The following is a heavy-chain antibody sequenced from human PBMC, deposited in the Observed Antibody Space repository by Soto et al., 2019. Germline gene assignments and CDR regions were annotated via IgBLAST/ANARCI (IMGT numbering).Heavy chain of an antibody. CDR3: VSQRTTVLTQAYFDE. D-gene: IGHD4-17*01. V-gene: IGHV4-39*01. J-gene: IGHJ4*02. Sequence: PSETLSLTWTVSGGSVTNSSYYWGWIRQSPGKGLEWIGSVYYRGRSYSKSSVKSRVTISVDTSKNQFSLNFNSVTASDTALYYCVSQRTTVLTQAYFDERGPGALVTVSS. CDR1: GGSVTNSSYY. CDR2: VYYRGRS.